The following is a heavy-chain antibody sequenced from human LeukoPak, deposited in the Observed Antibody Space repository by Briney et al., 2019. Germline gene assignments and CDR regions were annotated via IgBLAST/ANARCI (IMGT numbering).Heavy chain of an antibody. CDR1: GFTFSSYA. Sequence: PGGSLRLSCAASGFTFSSYAMHWVRQAPGKGLEWVAVISYDGSNTYYADSVKGRFTISRDKSKNTLYLQMNSLRAEDTAVYYCARDVGSTSSYYYYYGMDVWGQGTTVTVSS. D-gene: IGHD2-2*01. J-gene: IGHJ6*02. CDR3: ARDVGSTSSYYYYYGMDV. CDR2: ISYDGSNT. V-gene: IGHV3-30-3*01.